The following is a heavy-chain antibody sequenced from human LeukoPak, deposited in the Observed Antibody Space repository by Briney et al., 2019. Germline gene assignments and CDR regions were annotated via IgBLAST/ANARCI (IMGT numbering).Heavy chain of an antibody. CDR1: GLTFSSYW. CDR2: IKQDGSEK. D-gene: IGHD4-17*01. CDR3: ARGAYGDYGSYFDY. V-gene: IGHV3-7*01. J-gene: IGHJ4*02. Sequence: PGGSLRLSCAASGLTFSSYWMSWVRQAPGKGLEWVANIKQDGSEKYYVDSVKGRFTISRDNAKNSLYLQMNSLRAEDTAVYYCARGAYGDYGSYFDYWGQGTLVTVSS.